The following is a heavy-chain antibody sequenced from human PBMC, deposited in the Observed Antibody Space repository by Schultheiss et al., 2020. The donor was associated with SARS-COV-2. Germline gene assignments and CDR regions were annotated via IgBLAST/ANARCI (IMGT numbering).Heavy chain of an antibody. CDR1: GGSISSGGYY. J-gene: IGHJ4*02. CDR3: ARQHYYDSSGYYSYFDY. Sequence: SETLSLTCTVSGGSISSGGYYWSWIRQHPGKGLEWIGYIYYSGSTNYNPSLKSRVTISVDTSKNQFSLKLSSVTAADTAVYYCARQHYYDSSGYYSYFDYWGQGTLVTVSS. D-gene: IGHD3-22*01. V-gene: IGHV4-61*08. CDR2: IYYSGST.